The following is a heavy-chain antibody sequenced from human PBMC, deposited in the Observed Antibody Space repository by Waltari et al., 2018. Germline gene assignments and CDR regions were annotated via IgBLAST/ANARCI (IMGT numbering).Heavy chain of an antibody. J-gene: IGHJ4*02. D-gene: IGHD3-16*01. CDR3: ARGKSFGDY. CDR2: IKQDGSEK. Sequence: EVQLVESGGGLVQPGGSLRLSYAACGFTFSSYWMSWVRQAPGKGLEWVANIKQDGSEKYYVDSVKGRFTISRDNAKNSLYLQMNSLRAEDTAVYYCARGKSFGDYWGQGTLVTVSS. V-gene: IGHV3-7*01. CDR1: GFTFSSYW.